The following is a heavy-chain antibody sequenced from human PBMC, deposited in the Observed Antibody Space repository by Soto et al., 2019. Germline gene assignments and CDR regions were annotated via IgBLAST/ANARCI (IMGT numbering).Heavy chain of an antibody. CDR1: GFTFSDFA. V-gene: IGHV3-30-3*01. CDR3: ARGRMDSSGWYFDY. CDR2: LSSDENTD. J-gene: IGHJ4*02. Sequence: QVQLVESGGGVVQPGRSLRLSCAASGFTFSDFAMHWVRQAPGKGLEWVAGLSSDENTDYYDDSVKGRFTISRDTSKDTLYLQMNSVKDDDTADYYCARGRMDSSGWYFDYWGQGTLVTVSS. D-gene: IGHD6-19*01.